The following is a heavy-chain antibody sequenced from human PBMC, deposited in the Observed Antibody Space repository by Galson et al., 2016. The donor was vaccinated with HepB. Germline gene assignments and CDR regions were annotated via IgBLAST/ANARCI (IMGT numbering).Heavy chain of an antibody. Sequence: SLRLSCAASGFTFSSYAMHWVRQAPGKGLEWVAVISYDGNNKFYADSVKGRFTISRDNSKNTPYQQMNSLRPEDTAVYYCARDFPLRSSSPYYGMDVWGQGTTVTVSS. D-gene: IGHD6-6*01. V-gene: IGHV3-30*04. CDR3: ARDFPLRSSSPYYGMDV. J-gene: IGHJ6*02. CDR1: GFTFSSYA. CDR2: ISYDGNNK.